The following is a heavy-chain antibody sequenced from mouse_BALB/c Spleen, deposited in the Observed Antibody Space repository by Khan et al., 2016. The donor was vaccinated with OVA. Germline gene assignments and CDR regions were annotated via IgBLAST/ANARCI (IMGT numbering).Heavy chain of an antibody. CDR3: ARLAYYYNSEGFAY. D-gene: IGHD1-1*01. CDR2: ISSGGSYT. CDR1: GFTFSTYG. Sequence: EVELVESGGDLVKPGGSLKLSCAASGFTFSTYGMSWVRQTPDKRLEWVATISSGGSYTYYPDNVKGRFTISRDNAKNTLYLQMSSLKSVDTAMYYCARLAYYYNSEGFAYWGQGTLVTVS. V-gene: IGHV5-6*01. J-gene: IGHJ3*01.